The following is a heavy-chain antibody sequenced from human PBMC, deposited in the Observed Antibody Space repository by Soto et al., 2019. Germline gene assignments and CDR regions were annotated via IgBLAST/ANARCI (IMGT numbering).Heavy chain of an antibody. CDR2: IWYDGSNK. V-gene: IGHV3-33*01. CDR1: GFTFSSYG. CDR3: ARDEIGYGSGSYLVY. Sequence: GGSLRLSCAASGFTFSSYGMHWVRQAPGKGLEWVAVIWYDGSNKYYADSVKGRFTISGDNSKNTLYLQMNSLRAEDTAVYYCARDEIGYGSGSYLVYWGQGTLVTVSS. J-gene: IGHJ4*02. D-gene: IGHD3-10*01.